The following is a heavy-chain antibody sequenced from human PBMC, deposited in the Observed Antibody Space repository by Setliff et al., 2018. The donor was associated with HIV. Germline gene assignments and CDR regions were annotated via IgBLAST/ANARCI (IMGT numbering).Heavy chain of an antibody. CDR3: ARHARRSDGSWFAQAYSFNY. V-gene: IGHV4-39*02. CDR1: GGSISGYY. D-gene: IGHD3-10*01. Sequence: KPSETLSLTCTVSGGSISGYYWGWIRQPPGKGLEWVGTVYYPGNTFYNPSLRNRVTISVDMSKNYLSLKVTSVSAADAATYFCARHARRSDGSWFAQAYSFNYWGQGALVTVSS. J-gene: IGHJ4*02. CDR2: VYYPGNT.